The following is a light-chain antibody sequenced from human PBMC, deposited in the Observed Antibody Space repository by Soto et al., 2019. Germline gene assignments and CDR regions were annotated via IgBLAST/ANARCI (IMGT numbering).Light chain of an antibody. Sequence: QSVLPQPPSASGSPGQSVTISFTGTSSDVGGYNYVSWYQQHPGKAPKLMIYEVSKRPSGVPDRFSGSKSGNTASLTVSGLQAEDEADYYCSSFAGSNNYVFGTGTKVTVL. J-gene: IGLJ1*01. CDR2: EVS. V-gene: IGLV2-8*01. CDR3: SSFAGSNNYV. CDR1: SSDVGGYNY.